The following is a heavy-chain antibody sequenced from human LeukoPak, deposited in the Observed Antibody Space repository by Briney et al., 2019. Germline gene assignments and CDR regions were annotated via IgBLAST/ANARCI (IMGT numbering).Heavy chain of an antibody. CDR3: ATLVGTSHYAFDI. CDR1: GFTFSSYA. J-gene: IGHJ3*02. CDR2: ISYDGSNK. D-gene: IGHD1-26*01. Sequence: GGSPRLSCAASGFTFSSYAMHWVRQAPGKGLEWVAVISYDGSNKYYADSVKGRFTISRDNSKNTLYLQMNSLRAEDTAVYYCATLVGTSHYAFDIWGQGTMVTVSS. V-gene: IGHV3-30-3*01.